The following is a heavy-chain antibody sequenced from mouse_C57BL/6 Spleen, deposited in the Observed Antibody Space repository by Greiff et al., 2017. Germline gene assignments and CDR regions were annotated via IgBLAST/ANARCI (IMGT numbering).Heavy chain of an antibody. CDR1: GYTFTSYG. J-gene: IGHJ1*03. CDR2: IYPRSGNT. D-gene: IGHD3-1*01. V-gene: IGHV1-81*01. Sequence: VQLQQSGAELARPGASVKLSCKASGYTFTSYGISWVKQSTGQGLEWIGEIYPRSGNTYYNEKFKGKATLTADKSSSTAYMELRSLTSEDSAVYFCARSRDFDWYFDVWGTGTTVTVSS. CDR3: ARSRDFDWYFDV.